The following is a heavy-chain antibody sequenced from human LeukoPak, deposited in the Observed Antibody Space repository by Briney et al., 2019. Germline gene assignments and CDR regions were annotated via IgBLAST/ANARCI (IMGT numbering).Heavy chain of an antibody. CDR3: ARDAHLRTTIDY. D-gene: IGHD1-14*01. CDR1: GYSISSGYY. V-gene: IGHV4-38-2*02. Sequence: PSETLSLTCTVSGYSISSGYYWGWIRQPPGKGLEWIGSIYHSGSTYYNPSLKSRVTISVDTSKNQFSLKLSSVTAADTAVYYCARDAHLRTTIDYWGQGTLVTVSS. J-gene: IGHJ4*02. CDR2: IYHSGST.